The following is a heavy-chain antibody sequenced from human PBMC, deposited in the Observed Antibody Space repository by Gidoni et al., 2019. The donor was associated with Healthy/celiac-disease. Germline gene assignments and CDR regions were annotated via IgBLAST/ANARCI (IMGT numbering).Heavy chain of an antibody. V-gene: IGHV3-49*04. CDR1: GCTVGDYA. D-gene: IGHD3-22*01. J-gene: IGHJ4*02. Sequence: EVQLVESGGGLVQPGRSLRLSCTAAGCTVGDYAMSRVRQAPGKGLEWVGFIRSQAYGGTTESAASVKGRFSISRDDSKSIAYLQMHSLKTEDTAVYYCTRYVLDSSGYSFDYWGQGTLVTVSS. CDR2: IRSQAYGGTT. CDR3: TRYVLDSSGYSFDY.